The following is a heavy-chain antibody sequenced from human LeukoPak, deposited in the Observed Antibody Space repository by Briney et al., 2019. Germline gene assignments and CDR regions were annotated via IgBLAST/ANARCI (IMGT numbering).Heavy chain of an antibody. J-gene: IGHJ4*02. CDR1: GGSISSYY. CDR3: ARGGSGWSFDY. D-gene: IGHD6-19*01. Sequence: SETLSLTCTVSGGSISSYYWSWIRQPPGKGLEWIGYIYYSGSTNYNPSLKSRVTISVDTSKNQFSLKLSSVTAADTAVYYCARGGSGWSFDYWGQGTPVTVSS. CDR2: IYYSGST. V-gene: IGHV4-59*01.